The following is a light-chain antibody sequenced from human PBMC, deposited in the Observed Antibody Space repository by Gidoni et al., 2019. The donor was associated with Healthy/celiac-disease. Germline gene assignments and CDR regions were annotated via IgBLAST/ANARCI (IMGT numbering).Light chain of an antibody. CDR1: KLGDKY. CDR3: QAWDSSTYVV. CDR2: QDS. V-gene: IGLV3-1*01. J-gene: IGLJ2*01. Sequence: YELTQPPSVSVPPGQTASITCSGDKLGDKYACWYQQKPGQSPVLVIYQDSKRPSGIPERFSGSNSGNTATLTISGTQAMDEADYYCQAWDSSTYVVFGGGTKLTVL.